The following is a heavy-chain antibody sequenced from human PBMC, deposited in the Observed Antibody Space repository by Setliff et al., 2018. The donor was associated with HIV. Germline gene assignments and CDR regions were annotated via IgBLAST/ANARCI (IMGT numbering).Heavy chain of an antibody. Sequence: GASVKVSCKASSEYTFTHFDIHWVRQAPGQGLEWMGWMHPHSGNTDYTQKFQGRVTMTRNTSISTAYMELSSLRSEDTAVYYCASYYGSGAHYPYYYYMDVWGKGTTVTVSS. CDR3: ASYYGSGAHYPYYYYMDV. J-gene: IGHJ6*03. D-gene: IGHD3-10*01. CDR2: MHPHSGNT. CDR1: SEYTFTHFD. V-gene: IGHV1-8*02.